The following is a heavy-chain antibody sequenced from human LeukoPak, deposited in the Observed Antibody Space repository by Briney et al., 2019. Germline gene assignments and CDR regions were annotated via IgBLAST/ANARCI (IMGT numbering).Heavy chain of an antibody. V-gene: IGHV4-39*01. CDR1: GGSINRSSYY. J-gene: IGHJ4*02. CDR2: IYYSGST. D-gene: IGHD3-22*01. Sequence: SETLSLNCTVSGGSINRSSYYWGWIRQPPGKGLEWIGSIYYSGSTYYNPSLKSRVTISVDTSKKQVPLKLNSVTAADTAVYYCAETTPFFYDSSGVPGYYFDHWGQGTLVTVSS. CDR3: AETTPFFYDSSGVPGYYFDH.